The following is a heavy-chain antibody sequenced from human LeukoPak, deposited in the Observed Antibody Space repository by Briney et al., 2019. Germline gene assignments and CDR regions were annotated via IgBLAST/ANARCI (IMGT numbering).Heavy chain of an antibody. D-gene: IGHD6-13*01. V-gene: IGHV3-23*01. CDR1: GFTFSSYA. CDR2: ISGSGGST. CDR3: AQRGRGAAAAFDY. Sequence: GGSLRLSRAASGFTFSSYAMSWVRQAPGKGLEWVSAISGSGGSTYYADSVKGRFTISRDNSKNTLYLQMNSLRAEDMAVYYCAQRGRGAAAAFDYWGQGTLVTVSS. J-gene: IGHJ4*02.